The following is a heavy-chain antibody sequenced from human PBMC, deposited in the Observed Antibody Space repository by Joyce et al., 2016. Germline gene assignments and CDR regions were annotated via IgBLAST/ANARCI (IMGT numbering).Heavy chain of an antibody. D-gene: IGHD5-24*01. CDR3: ARVGRTGYTCDY. J-gene: IGHJ4*02. CDR2: ISASSGTI. Sequence: EVQLVESGGGLVQPGGSLRLSCAASGFSFNTYSINWVRQAPGKGREVLSYISASSGTIYYADSVKGRFTISRDNAKNSVYLQMNSRRDEDTAVYYCARVGRTGYTCDYWGQGTLVTVSS. V-gene: IGHV3-48*02. CDR1: GFSFNTYS.